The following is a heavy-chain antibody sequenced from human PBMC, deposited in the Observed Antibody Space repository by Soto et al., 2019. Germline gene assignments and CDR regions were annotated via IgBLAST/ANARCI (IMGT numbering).Heavy chain of an antibody. CDR3: ARGSLEARGAYYYFGMDV. V-gene: IGHV1-69*06. CDR2: IIPTYGSA. CDR1: GATLRGSV. D-gene: IGHD3-10*01. Sequence: QVQLVQSGAEVKKPGSSVTVSCWTSGATLRGSVISWVRHAPGQGLDWMGGIIPTYGSATYAQGLEGRILISADKAANATYMELSSLRLDDTAVYYCARGSLEARGAYYYFGMDVWGRGTTVTVSS. J-gene: IGHJ6*02.